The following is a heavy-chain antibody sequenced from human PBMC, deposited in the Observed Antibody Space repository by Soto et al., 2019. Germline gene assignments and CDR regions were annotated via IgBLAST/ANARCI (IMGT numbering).Heavy chain of an antibody. CDR1: GGTFSSYA. J-gene: IGHJ6*02. D-gene: IGHD4-17*01. CDR3: ARGPTVTLYYYYGMDV. V-gene: IGHV1-69*13. CDR2: IIPIFGTA. Sequence: PSVKVSCKASGGTFSSYAISWVRQAPGQGLEWMGGIIPIFGTANYAQKFQGRVTITADESTSTAYMELSSLRSEDTAVYYCARGPTVTLYYYYGMDVWGQGTTVTVSS.